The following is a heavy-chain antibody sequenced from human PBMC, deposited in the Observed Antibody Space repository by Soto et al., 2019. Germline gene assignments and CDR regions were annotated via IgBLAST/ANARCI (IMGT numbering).Heavy chain of an antibody. Sequence: PSESLSLTCTVSGASISYGGFSCGWIRQSPGKGLEWIGYISHRENTYFHQYFKSRLTMSIDRSRNQFSLNLSSVTAADRAVYYCVRRGGYDPFDYWGKGVLVTVS. V-gene: IGHV4-30-2*06. CDR1: GASISYGGFS. D-gene: IGHD5-12*01. CDR3: VRRGGYDPFDY. J-gene: IGHJ4*02. CDR2: ISHRENT.